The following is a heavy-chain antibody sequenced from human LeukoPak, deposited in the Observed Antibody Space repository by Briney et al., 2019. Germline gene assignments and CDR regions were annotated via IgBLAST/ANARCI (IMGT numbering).Heavy chain of an antibody. CDR2: ISYDGSNK. J-gene: IGHJ4*02. CDR1: GFTFSSYG. CDR3: VEGQPGGTQLPSWAPYYFDY. V-gene: IGHV3-30*18. Sequence: QPGRSLRLSCAASGFTFSSYGMHWVRQAPGKGLEWVAVISYDGSNKYYADSVKGRFTISRDNSKNTLYLQMNSLRAEDTAVYYCVEGQPGGTQLPSWAPYYFDYWGQGTLVAVSS. D-gene: IGHD5-18*01.